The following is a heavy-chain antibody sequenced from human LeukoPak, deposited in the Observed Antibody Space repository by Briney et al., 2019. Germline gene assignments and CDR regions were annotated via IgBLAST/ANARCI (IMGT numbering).Heavy chain of an antibody. V-gene: IGHV3-21*01. CDR1: GFSFNDYS. CDR2: ITSGSTFI. D-gene: IGHD3-10*01. CDR3: ARIGSGRFYYYMDV. J-gene: IGHJ6*03. Sequence: SGGSLRLSCAASGFSFNDYSMSWVRQAPGKGLEWVSSITSGSTFIYYAVSVRGRFTISRDNAKNSLYLQMNSLRAEDTAVYYCARIGSGRFYYYMDVWGKGTTVTVPS.